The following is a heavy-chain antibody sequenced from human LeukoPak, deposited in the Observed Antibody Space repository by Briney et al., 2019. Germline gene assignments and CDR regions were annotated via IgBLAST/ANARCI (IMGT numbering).Heavy chain of an antibody. D-gene: IGHD1-26*01. CDR2: LYYDGRT. CDR1: GDSVSSSNYY. Sequence: SETLSLTCTVFGDSVSSSNYYWAWFRQPPGKGLDWIGSLYYDGRTYYSPSLESRVTVSVDTSKNQFSLKLSSVTAADTAVYYCARHGIGSRDAFDIWGQGTMVTVSS. V-gene: IGHV4-39*01. CDR3: ARHGIGSRDAFDI. J-gene: IGHJ3*02.